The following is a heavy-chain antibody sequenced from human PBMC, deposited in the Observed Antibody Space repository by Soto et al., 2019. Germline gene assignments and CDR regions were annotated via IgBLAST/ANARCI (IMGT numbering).Heavy chain of an antibody. CDR2: IRGSGGGT. CDR3: AKVGPPANYRYTMDG. J-gene: IGHJ6*02. CDR1: GFTFSNYA. D-gene: IGHD1-7*01. V-gene: IGHV3-23*01. Sequence: GGSLRLSCAASGFTFSNYAMSWVRQAPGKGLEWVSTIRGSGGGTNYADSVKGRFTVSRDDSKNMVYLQVDSLRAEDSATYYCAKVGPPANYRYTMDGWGQGTTVSVAS.